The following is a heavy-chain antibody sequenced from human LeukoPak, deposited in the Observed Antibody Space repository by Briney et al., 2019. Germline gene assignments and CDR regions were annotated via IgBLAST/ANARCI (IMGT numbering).Heavy chain of an antibody. D-gene: IGHD3-22*01. V-gene: IGHV3-23*01. Sequence: GGSLRLSCAASGFTFSSYAMSWVRQAPGKGLEWVSAISGSGGSTYYADSVKGRFTISRDNSKNTLYLQMNSLRAEDTAVYYCAKDILVTMIVVEYAFDIWGQGTMVTVPS. J-gene: IGHJ3*02. CDR1: GFTFSSYA. CDR3: AKDILVTMIVVEYAFDI. CDR2: ISGSGGST.